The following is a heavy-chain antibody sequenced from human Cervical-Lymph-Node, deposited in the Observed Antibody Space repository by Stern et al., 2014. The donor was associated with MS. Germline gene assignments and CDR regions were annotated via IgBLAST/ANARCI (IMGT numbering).Heavy chain of an antibody. CDR3: ARHVQGFDY. Sequence: EVQLAESGAEVKKPGESLKISCKLSGYSFTIYYIAWVRQMPGKGLEWMGVIYPYDSDTTYSPSFQGKVTISADKSITTAYLQWSSLRASDTAMYYCARHVQGFDYWGQGTLVTVSS. CDR2: IYPYDSDT. J-gene: IGHJ4*02. CDR1: GYSFTIYY. V-gene: IGHV5-51*01.